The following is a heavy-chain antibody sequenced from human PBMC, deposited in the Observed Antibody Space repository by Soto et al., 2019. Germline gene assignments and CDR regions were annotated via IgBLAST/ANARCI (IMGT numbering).Heavy chain of an antibody. CDR3: ARERGPTQVIIPHYYYSYGMDA. V-gene: IGHV1-3*01. D-gene: IGHD3-3*01. CDR2: INAGNGNT. CDR1: GYTFTSYA. J-gene: IGHJ6*02. Sequence: ASVKVSCKASGYTFTSYAMHWVRQAPGQRLEWMGWINAGNGNTKYSQKFQGRVTITRDTSTSTAYMELRSLRSDDTAVYYCARERGPTQVIIPHYYYSYGMDAWGQGTTVTVSS.